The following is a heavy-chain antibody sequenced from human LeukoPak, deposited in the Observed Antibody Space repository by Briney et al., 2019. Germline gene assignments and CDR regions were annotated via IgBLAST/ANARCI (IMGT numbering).Heavy chain of an antibody. J-gene: IGHJ4*02. CDR3: AKDLGRYRNNFFDY. D-gene: IGHD1-26*01. V-gene: IGHV3-11*05. Sequence: PGGSLRLSCAASGSTFSDYYMSWIRQAPGKGLEWVSYISSSSSYTNYADSVKGRFTISRDNAKNSLYLQMNSLRADDTAVYYCAKDLGRYRNNFFDYWGQGNLVTVSS. CDR2: ISSSSSYT. CDR1: GSTFSDYY.